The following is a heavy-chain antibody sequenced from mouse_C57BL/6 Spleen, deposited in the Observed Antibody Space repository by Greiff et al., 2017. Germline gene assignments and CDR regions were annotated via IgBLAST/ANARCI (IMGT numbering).Heavy chain of an antibody. CDR2: INPSNGGT. J-gene: IGHJ2*01. D-gene: IGHD2-5*01. CDR1: GYTFTSYW. CDR3: ARAYYSTPDY. Sequence: QVQLQQPGAELVKPGASVKMSCKASGYTFTSYWITWVKQRPGQGLEWIGNINPSNGGTNYNEKFKSKATLTVDKASSTAYMQLSSLTSEDSAVYYCARAYYSTPDYWGQGTTLTVSS. V-gene: IGHV1-53*01.